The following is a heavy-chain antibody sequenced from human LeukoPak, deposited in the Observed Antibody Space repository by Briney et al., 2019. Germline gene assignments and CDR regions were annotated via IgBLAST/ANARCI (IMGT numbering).Heavy chain of an antibody. D-gene: IGHD5-24*01. CDR1: GGSFSGYY. CDR3: ARGRWLQLRYYYYMDV. CDR2: IDHSGST. V-gene: IGHV4-34*01. Sequence: SETLSLTCAVYGGSFSGYYWSWILQPPGKGLEWIGEIDHSGSTNYNPSLKSRVTISVDTSKNQFSLKLSSVTAADTAVYYCARGRWLQLRYYYYMDVWGKGTTVTVSS. J-gene: IGHJ6*03.